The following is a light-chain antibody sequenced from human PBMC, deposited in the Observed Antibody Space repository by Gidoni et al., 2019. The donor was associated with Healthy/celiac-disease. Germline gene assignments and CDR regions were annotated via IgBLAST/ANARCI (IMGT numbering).Light chain of an antibody. J-gene: IGLJ2*01. CDR2: EVS. V-gene: IGLV2-14*01. CDR1: SSDVCGYTY. Sequence: QSALTQPASVAGSPGQPITIACTGTSSDVCGYTYVTWYQQHPGKAPKLLIYEVSNRPSGVSPRFSGSKSGNTASLTISGLQAEAEAAYYCSSYTSSSTRVFGGGTKLTVL. CDR3: SSYTSSSTRV.